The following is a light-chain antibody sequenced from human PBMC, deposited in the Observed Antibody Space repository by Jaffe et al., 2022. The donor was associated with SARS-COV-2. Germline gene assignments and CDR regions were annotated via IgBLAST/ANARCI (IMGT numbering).Light chain of an antibody. CDR1: KLGDKY. CDR2: QDT. CDR3: QAWDSSTVV. V-gene: IGLV3-1*01. Sequence: SYELTQPPSVSVSPGQTASITCSGDKLGDKYACWYQQKPGQSPVLVIYQDTQRPSGIPERFSGSNSGNTATLTISGTQAMDEADYYCQAWDSSTVVFGGGTKLTVV. J-gene: IGLJ2*01.